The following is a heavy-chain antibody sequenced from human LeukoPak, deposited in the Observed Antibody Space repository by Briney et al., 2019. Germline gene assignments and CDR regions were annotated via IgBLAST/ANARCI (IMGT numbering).Heavy chain of an antibody. J-gene: IGHJ3*02. V-gene: IGHV3-33*01. Sequence: GRSLRLSCAASGFTFSTYGIHWVRQAPGKGLDWVANIWYDGGNKYYADSVKGRFTISRDNSKNTLYLQMNSLRAEDTAVYYCVRDFNSPGDCANVDAFDIWGQGTMVTVSS. CDR3: VRDFNSPGDCANVDAFDI. CDR2: IWYDGGNK. CDR1: GFTFSTYG. D-gene: IGHD2-21*02.